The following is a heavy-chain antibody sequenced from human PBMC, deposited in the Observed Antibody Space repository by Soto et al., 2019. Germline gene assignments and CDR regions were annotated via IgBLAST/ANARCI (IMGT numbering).Heavy chain of an antibody. CDR3: ARVRQQLVRRIYYYGMDV. CDR1: GFTFSSYW. Sequence: GGSLRLSCAASGFTFSSYWMSWVRQAPGKGLEWVANIKQDGSEKYYVDSVKGRFTISRDNAKNSLYLQMNSLRAEETAVYYCARVRQQLVRRIYYYGMDVWGQGTKVTVSS. J-gene: IGHJ6*02. D-gene: IGHD6-13*01. CDR2: IKQDGSEK. V-gene: IGHV3-7*01.